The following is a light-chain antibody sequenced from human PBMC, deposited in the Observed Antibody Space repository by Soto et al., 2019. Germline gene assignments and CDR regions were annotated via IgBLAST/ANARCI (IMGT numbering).Light chain of an antibody. Sequence: QPVLTQPPSASGTPGQRVTISCSGSSSNIGSNHVFWYQQLPGTAPKLLIYRSDQRPSGVPDRFSGSKSGTSASLAISGLRSEDEADYYCAAWDDSLNGYVFGTGTKVTVL. CDR2: RSD. V-gene: IGLV1-47*01. J-gene: IGLJ1*01. CDR3: AAWDDSLNGYV. CDR1: SSNIGSNH.